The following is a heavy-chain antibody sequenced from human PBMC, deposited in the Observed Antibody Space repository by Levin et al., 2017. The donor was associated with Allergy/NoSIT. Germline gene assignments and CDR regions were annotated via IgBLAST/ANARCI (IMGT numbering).Heavy chain of an antibody. CDR1: GGTFSSYA. Sequence: SVKVSCKASGGTFSSYAISWVRQAPGQGLEWMGGIIPIFGTANYAQKFQGRVTITADESTSTAYMELSSLRSEDTAVYYCARDLWTGITGIYGMDVWGQGTTVTVSS. CDR3: ARDLWTGITGIYGMDV. J-gene: IGHJ6*02. V-gene: IGHV1-69*13. D-gene: IGHD1-7*01. CDR2: IIPIFGTA.